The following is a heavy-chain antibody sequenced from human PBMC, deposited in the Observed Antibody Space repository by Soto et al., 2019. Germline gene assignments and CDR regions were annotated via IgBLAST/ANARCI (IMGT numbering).Heavy chain of an antibody. J-gene: IGHJ4*02. CDR2: IIPIFGTA. Sequence: SVKVSCKASGGTLSSYAISWVRQAPGQGLEWMGGIIPIFGTANYAQKFQGRVTITADESTSTAYMELSSLRSEDTAVYYFARFLLSAYYDFWSGHIDYWGRGTLVTV. V-gene: IGHV1-69*13. CDR1: GGTLSSYA. CDR3: ARFLLSAYYDFWSGHIDY. D-gene: IGHD3-3*01.